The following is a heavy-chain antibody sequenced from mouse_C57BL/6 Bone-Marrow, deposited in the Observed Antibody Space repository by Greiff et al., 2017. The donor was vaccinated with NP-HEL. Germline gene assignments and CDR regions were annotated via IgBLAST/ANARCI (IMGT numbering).Heavy chain of an antibody. D-gene: IGHD2-3*01. CDR1: GYTFTSYW. CDR2: IDPSDSYT. J-gene: IGHJ3*01. CDR3: ARSEWLLLFAY. V-gene: IGHV1-59*01. Sequence: QVQLQQPGAELVRPGTSVKLSCKASGYTFTSYWMHWVKQRPGQGLEWIGVIDPSDSYTNYNQKFKGKATLTVDTSSSTAYMQLSSLTSEDSAVYYCARSEWLLLFAYWGQGTLVTVSA.